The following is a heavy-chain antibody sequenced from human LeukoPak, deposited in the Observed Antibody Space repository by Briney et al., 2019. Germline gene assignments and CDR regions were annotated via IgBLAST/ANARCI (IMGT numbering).Heavy chain of an antibody. Sequence: GGSLRLSCAASGFIFSDHWMHWVRQAPGKGLVWLSRINNDGSSTIYADSVKGRFTFSRDNAENTLFLEMSSLRVEDTAVYYCARARGRWYHYYFDYWGQGTLVTVSS. CDR3: ARARGRWYHYYFDY. D-gene: IGHD4-23*01. CDR2: INNDGSST. J-gene: IGHJ4*02. CDR1: GFIFSDHW. V-gene: IGHV3-74*01.